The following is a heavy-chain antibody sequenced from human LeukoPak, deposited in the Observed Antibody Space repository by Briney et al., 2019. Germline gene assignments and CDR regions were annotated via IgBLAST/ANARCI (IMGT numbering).Heavy chain of an antibody. D-gene: IGHD4-11*01. V-gene: IGHV1-69*04. J-gene: IGHJ5*02. CDR2: IIPVLDIGIP. Sequence: ASVKVSCKASGGTFSSYAISWVRQAPGQGLEWMGRIIPVLDIGIPNYAQKFQGRVTITADKSTSTVYMELSSLRSEDTAVYYCASGSHYSNSPFDPWGQGTLVTVSS. CDR3: ASGSHYSNSPFDP. CDR1: GGTFSSYA.